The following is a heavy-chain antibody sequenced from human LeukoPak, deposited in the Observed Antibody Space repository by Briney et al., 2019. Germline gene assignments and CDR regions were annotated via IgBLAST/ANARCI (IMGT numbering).Heavy chain of an antibody. D-gene: IGHD3-22*01. V-gene: IGHV1-58*02. Sequence: GASVKVSCKASGFTFTSSAMQWVRQARGQRLEWIGWIVVGSGNTNYAQKFQERVTITRDMSTSTAYMELSSLRSEDTAVYYCAALHYDSSGYYVDYWGQGTLVTVSS. CDR3: AALHYDSSGYYVDY. J-gene: IGHJ4*02. CDR1: GFTFTSSA. CDR2: IVVGSGNT.